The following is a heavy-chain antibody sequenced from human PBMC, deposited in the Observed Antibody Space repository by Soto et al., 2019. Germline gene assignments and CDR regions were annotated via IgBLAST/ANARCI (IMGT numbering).Heavy chain of an antibody. CDR1: GGSISSYY. V-gene: IGHV4-59*08. CDR2: IYYSGST. D-gene: IGHD3-10*01. CDR3: ARHQGIGWDGSGRYYNAFDI. Sequence: SETLSLTCTVSGGSISSYYWSWIRQPPGKGLEWIGYIYYSGSTNYNPSLKSRVTISVDTSKNQFSLKLSSVTAADTAVYYCARHQGIGWDGSGRYYNAFDIWGQGTMVTVSS. J-gene: IGHJ3*02.